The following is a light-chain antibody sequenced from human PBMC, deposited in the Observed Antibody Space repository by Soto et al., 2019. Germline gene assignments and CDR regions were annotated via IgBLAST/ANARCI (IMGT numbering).Light chain of an antibody. CDR1: QSVSTN. Sequence: EIVMTQSPATLSVSPGERATLSCRASQSVSTNLAWYQQKPGQAPRLLIYGASTRASDIPGRFSGSGSGTEFTLTISILQSEDFAVYYCQQYDKWPPWAVGHGTKVEIK. CDR2: GAS. CDR3: QQYDKWPPWA. J-gene: IGKJ1*01. V-gene: IGKV3-15*01.